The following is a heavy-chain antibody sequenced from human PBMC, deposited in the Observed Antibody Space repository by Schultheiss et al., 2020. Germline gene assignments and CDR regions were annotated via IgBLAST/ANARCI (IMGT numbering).Heavy chain of an antibody. CDR1: GFTFSSYA. CDR3: ARGGIAAPQGSILNY. V-gene: IGHV3-23*01. Sequence: GGSLRLSCAASGFTFSSYAMSWVRQAPGKGLEWVSAISGSGGSTYYADSVKGRFTISRDNAKKSLFLQMNSLRVEDTGIYYCARGGIAAPQGSILNYWGHGTLVTVSS. CDR2: ISGSGGST. D-gene: IGHD1-26*01. J-gene: IGHJ4*01.